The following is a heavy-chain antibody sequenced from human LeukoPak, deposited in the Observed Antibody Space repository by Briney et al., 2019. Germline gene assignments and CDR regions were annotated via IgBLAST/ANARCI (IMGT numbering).Heavy chain of an antibody. V-gene: IGHV3-7*01. Sequence: GGSLRLSCAASGFTFSSNWMTWVRQAPGKGLEWVASIKTDGSEQYYVDSVKGRFTISRDNSKNTLYLQMNSLRAEDTAVYYCARERLDSWGAFDIWGQGTMVTVSS. CDR1: GFTFSSNW. J-gene: IGHJ3*02. CDR2: IKTDGSEQ. D-gene: IGHD6-13*01. CDR3: ARERLDSWGAFDI.